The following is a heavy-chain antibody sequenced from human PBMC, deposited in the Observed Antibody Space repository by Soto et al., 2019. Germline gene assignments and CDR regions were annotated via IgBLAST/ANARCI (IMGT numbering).Heavy chain of an antibody. CDR2: INPIMDMA. D-gene: IGHD3-10*01. CDR1: GGTFNFYS. J-gene: IGHJ4*02. Sequence: QVQLVQSGAEVKKPGSSVRVSCAASGGTFNFYSINWVRQPPGQGLEWMGRINPIMDMANFAQKFQGRVTLPADKSTSTAYMTLSSLRSEDTAVYYCATSSGSGSAHFDYWGQGTLVTVSS. CDR3: ATSSGSGSAHFDY. V-gene: IGHV1-69*02.